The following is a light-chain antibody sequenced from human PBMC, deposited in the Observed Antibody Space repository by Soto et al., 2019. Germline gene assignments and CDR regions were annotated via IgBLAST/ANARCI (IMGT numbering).Light chain of an antibody. CDR1: QSVSSN. CDR2: GAS. V-gene: IGKV3-15*01. Sequence: EMVMTQSPATLSVSPGERATLSCRASQSVSSNLAWYQQKPGQAPRLLIYGASTRATGIPARFSGSESGTEFTLTISSLQSEDFAVYYCQQYNNWPRTFGQGTKVEIK. CDR3: QQYNNWPRT. J-gene: IGKJ1*01.